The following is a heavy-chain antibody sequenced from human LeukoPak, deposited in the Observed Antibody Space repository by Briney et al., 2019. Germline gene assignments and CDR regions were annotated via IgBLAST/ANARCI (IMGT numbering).Heavy chain of an antibody. D-gene: IGHD2/OR15-2a*01. V-gene: IGHV3-7*01. CDR1: GFTFTTYW. J-gene: IGHJ3*01. Sequence: GGSLRLSCAASGFTFTTYWMGWVRQAPGKGLEWVANIKQDGSEQYYVDSVKRRFTISRDNAKNSLYLQMNSLRADDTGVYYCARLSEYPSAFDLWGQGTMVTVSS. CDR2: IKQDGSEQ. CDR3: ARLSEYPSAFDL.